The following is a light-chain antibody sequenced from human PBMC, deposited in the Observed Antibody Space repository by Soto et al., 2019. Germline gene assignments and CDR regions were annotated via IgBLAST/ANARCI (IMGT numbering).Light chain of an antibody. J-gene: IGLJ1*01. V-gene: IGLV1-40*01. Sequence: QSVLTQPPSVSGAPGQRVTISCTGSSSNIGAGYDVHWYQQLPGTAPKLLISGNNNRPSGGPDRFSGSKSGTSASLAVTGLLAEDEADYYCQSYATGLSGLYVFGTGTKLTVL. CDR3: QSYATGLSGLYV. CDR2: GNN. CDR1: SSNIGAGYD.